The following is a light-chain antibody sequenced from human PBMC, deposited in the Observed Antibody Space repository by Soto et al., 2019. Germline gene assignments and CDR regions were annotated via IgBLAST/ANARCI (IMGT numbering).Light chain of an antibody. CDR2: GNS. J-gene: IGLJ2*01. CDR1: SSNIGAGYD. V-gene: IGLV1-40*01. Sequence: QSVLTQPPSVSGAPGQRVTISCTGSSSNIGAGYDVHWYQQLPGTAPKLLIYGNSDRPSGVPDRFSGSKSGTSASLAITGLEAEDDADYYCQSYDSSLSGSNVVFGGGTKHTVL. CDR3: QSYDSSLSGSNVV.